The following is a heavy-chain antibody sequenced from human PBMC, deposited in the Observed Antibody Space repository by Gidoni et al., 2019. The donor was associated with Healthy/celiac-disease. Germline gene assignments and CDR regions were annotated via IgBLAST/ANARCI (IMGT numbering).Heavy chain of an antibody. Sequence: QVQLVQSGAEVKKPGASVKVSCKASGYTFISYVMHWVRQAPGQRLEWMGWINAGNGNTKYSQKFQGRVSITRDTSASTGYMELSSLRSEGTAVYYCARNLNWAFDYWGQGTLVTVSS. CDR1: GYTFISYV. CDR3: ARNLNWAFDY. D-gene: IGHD7-27*01. CDR2: INAGNGNT. V-gene: IGHV1-3*01. J-gene: IGHJ4*02.